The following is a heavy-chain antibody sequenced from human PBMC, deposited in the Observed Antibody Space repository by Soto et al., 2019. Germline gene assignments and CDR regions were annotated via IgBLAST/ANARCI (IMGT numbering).Heavy chain of an antibody. J-gene: IGHJ5*02. CDR3: AREYRGSNNWIAP. CDR1: GFTFSSYS. Sequence: GGSLRLSCAASGFTFSSYSMNWVRQAPGKGLEWVSSISSSSSYIYYADSVKGRFTISRDNAKNSLYLQMNSLRAEDTAVYYCAREYRGSNNWIAPRGQGTLVTVPS. V-gene: IGHV3-21*01. CDR2: ISSSSSYI. D-gene: IGHD3-10*01.